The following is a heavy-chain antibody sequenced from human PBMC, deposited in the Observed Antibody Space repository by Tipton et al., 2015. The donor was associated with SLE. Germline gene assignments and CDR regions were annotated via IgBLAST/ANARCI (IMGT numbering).Heavy chain of an antibody. Sequence: SLRLSCAASGFTFSSYGMHWVRQAPGKGLEWVAVISYDGSNKYYADSVKGRFTISRDNSKNTLYLQMNSLRAEDTAVYYCAKDPGGWNYFDYWGQGTLVTVSS. V-gene: IGHV3-30*18. J-gene: IGHJ4*02. CDR2: ISYDGSNK. D-gene: IGHD3-16*01. CDR3: AKDPGGWNYFDY. CDR1: GFTFSSYG.